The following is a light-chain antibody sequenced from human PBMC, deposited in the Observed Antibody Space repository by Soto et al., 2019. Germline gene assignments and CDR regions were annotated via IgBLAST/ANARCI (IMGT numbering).Light chain of an antibody. Sequence: DMQMTQSPSSVSASLGDRVTITCRASQDIHTWLAWYQQKPGQAPKLLINGASHLQSGVPSRFSGSGSGTDFTLTISSLQSEDFATYDCQQANSFPFTFGPGTKVDVK. CDR3: QQANSFPFT. V-gene: IGKV1-12*01. CDR1: QDIHTW. J-gene: IGKJ3*01. CDR2: GAS.